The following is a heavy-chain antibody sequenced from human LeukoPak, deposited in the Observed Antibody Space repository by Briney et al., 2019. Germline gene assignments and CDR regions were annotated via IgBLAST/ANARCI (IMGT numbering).Heavy chain of an antibody. CDR2: ISWNSGTI. J-gene: IGHJ4*02. CDR3: AKDIVGSAMTGIDY. CDR1: GFTFDDYT. V-gene: IGHV3-9*01. D-gene: IGHD1-1*01. Sequence: TGGSLRLSCAASGFTFDDYTMHWVRQAPGKGLEWVSGISWNSGTIGYADSVKGRFTISRDNAKHSLYLQMDSLRPEDTALYYCAKDIVGSAMTGIDYWGQGTLVTVSS.